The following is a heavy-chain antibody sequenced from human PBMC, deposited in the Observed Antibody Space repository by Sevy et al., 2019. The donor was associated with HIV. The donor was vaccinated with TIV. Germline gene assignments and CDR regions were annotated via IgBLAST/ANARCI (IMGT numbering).Heavy chain of an antibody. V-gene: IGHV3-23*01. CDR1: GFTFSSYA. D-gene: IGHD6-6*01. CDR3: ARGGMSSSKGYYYYYMDV. J-gene: IGHJ6*03. CDR2: ISGSGGST. Sequence: GGSLRLSCAASGFTFSSYAMSWVRQAPGKGLEWVSAISGSGGSTYYADSVKGRCTISRDHAKNTLYLQMNSLRAEDTAVYYCARGGMSSSKGYYYYYMDVWGKGTTVTVSS.